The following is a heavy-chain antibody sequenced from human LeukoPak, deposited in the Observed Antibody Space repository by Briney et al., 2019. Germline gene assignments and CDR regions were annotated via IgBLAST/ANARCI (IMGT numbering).Heavy chain of an antibody. J-gene: IGHJ4*02. V-gene: IGHV3-66*01. Sequence: GGSLRLSCVASGFTFSSNGMHWVRQAPGKGLEWVSVIYSGGSTYYADSVKGRFTISRDNSKNTLYLQMNSLRAEDTAVYYCARGGPAAGRFDYWGQGTLVTVSS. CDR1: GFTFSSNG. CDR3: ARGGPAAGRFDY. CDR2: IYSGGST. D-gene: IGHD6-13*01.